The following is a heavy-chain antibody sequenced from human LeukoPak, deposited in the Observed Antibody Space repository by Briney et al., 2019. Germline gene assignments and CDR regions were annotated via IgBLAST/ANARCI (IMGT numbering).Heavy chain of an antibody. CDR2: INHSGST. Sequence: SETLSLTCAVYGGSFSGYYWSWIRQPPGKGLEWIGEINHSGSTNYNPSLKSRVTISVDTSKNQFSLKLSSVTAADTAVYYCARREVRGVIGFDPWGQGTLVTVSS. J-gene: IGHJ5*02. CDR3: ARREVRGVIGFDP. V-gene: IGHV4-34*01. CDR1: GGSFSGYY. D-gene: IGHD3-10*01.